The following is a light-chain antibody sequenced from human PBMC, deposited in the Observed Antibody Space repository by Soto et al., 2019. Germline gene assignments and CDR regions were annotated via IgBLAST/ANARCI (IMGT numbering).Light chain of an antibody. CDR3: QQVNSYPHT. V-gene: IGKV1-9*01. CDR1: PGIGSY. CDR2: AAS. Sequence: TQLTQPPSSLSTSVGDRVTITCRASPGIGSYLAWYQQKPGKAPKLLIYAASTLQSGVPSRFSGSGSGTDFTLTISSLQPEDFATYYCQQVNSYPHTFGQGTKVDIK. J-gene: IGKJ2*01.